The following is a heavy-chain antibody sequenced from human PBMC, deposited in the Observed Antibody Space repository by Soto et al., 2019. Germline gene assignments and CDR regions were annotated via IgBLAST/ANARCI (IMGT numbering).Heavy chain of an antibody. V-gene: IGHV4-4*02. Sequence: QVQLQESGPGLVKPSETLSLTCTVSSDSIAGENWWSWVRQPPGLGLEGIGEVFHTGGTNYNPSLKSRVTMEVDKSKNQFSLKLISATAADTAVYYCARVFSSGSGWMYYFDFLGQGTLVSVSS. CDR1: SDSIAGENW. CDR2: VFHTGGT. D-gene: IGHD6-19*01. J-gene: IGHJ4*02. CDR3: ARVFSSGSGWMYYFDF.